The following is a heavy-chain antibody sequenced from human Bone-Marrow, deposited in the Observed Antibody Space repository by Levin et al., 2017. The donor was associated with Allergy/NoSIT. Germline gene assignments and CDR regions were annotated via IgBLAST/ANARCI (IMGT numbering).Heavy chain of an antibody. V-gene: IGHV4-59*01. CDR2: IYYSGST. Sequence: PSETLSLTCTVSGGSISSYYWSWIRQPPGKGLEWIGYIYYSGSTNYNPSLKSRVTISVDTSKNQFSLKLSSVTAADTAVYYCARLSYDTTFDYWGQGTLVTVSS. CDR3: ARLSYDTTFDY. J-gene: IGHJ4*02. CDR1: GGSISSYY. D-gene: IGHD3-22*01.